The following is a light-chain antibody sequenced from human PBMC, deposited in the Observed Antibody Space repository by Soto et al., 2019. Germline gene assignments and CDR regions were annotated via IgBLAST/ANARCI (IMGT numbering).Light chain of an antibody. Sequence: DIQLTQSPSFLSASVGDRVTITCRASQGISSYLAWYQQKPGKAPKLLIYTASTLQSGVPSRFSGSGSGTVFTLTISSLQPEDFATYHCQQLNSYPLTFGGGTKVEIK. J-gene: IGKJ4*01. V-gene: IGKV1-9*01. CDR2: TAS. CDR1: QGISSY. CDR3: QQLNSYPLT.